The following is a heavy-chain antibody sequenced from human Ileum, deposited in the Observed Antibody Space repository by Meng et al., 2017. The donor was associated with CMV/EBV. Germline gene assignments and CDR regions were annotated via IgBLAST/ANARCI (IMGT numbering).Heavy chain of an antibody. Sequence: LERRVSRPGVVMLSAPPSLTFSGSVGATISGIHFCVWSRQPPGKGLEWIGTIYYTGTTYYNPSLKSRVTISVDTSKNQFSLKLSSVTAADTALYYCARGFYDFWEPDYWGHGTLVTVSS. V-gene: IGHV4-39*07. J-gene: IGHJ4*01. CDR1: VGATISGIHF. D-gene: IGHD3/OR15-3a*01. CDR3: ARGFYDFWEPDY. CDR2: IYYTGTT.